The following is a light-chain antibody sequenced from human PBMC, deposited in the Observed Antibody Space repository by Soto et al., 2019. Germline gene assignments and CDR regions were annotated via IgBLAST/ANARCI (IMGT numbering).Light chain of an antibody. Sequence: DIQMTQSPSSVSASVGDRVTITCRASRDIGTCLAWYQQIPGKAPKLLIFAASTLQNRVPSRFSGSGSGTDFTLTISGLQPEDFATYYCQPASVLPFTFGPGTKVDI. CDR1: RDIGTC. CDR3: QPASVLPFT. V-gene: IGKV1-12*01. CDR2: AAS. J-gene: IGKJ3*01.